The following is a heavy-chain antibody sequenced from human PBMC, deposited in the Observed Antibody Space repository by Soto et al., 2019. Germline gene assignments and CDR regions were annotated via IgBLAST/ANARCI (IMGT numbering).Heavy chain of an antibody. CDR2: VSPYSNIT. Sequence: ASMKGSWKSCDYIFTTYGIICVRKAPGQGLEWMGWVSPYSNITNYAQKFQGRVTMTTETSTSTVYMELRSLRSDDTAMYYCARNGERDLGLNYYFYYGMDVWGQGTSVNVS. J-gene: IGHJ6*02. CDR3: ARNGERDLGLNYYFYYGMDV. CDR1: DYIFTTYG. D-gene: IGHD3-10*01. V-gene: IGHV1-18*01.